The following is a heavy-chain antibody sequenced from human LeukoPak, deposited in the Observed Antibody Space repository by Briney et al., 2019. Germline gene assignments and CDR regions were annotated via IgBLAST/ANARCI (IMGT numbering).Heavy chain of an antibody. D-gene: IGHD6-19*01. CDR2: TYYRSKWYN. CDR3: ARALRLGWTGVDY. Sequence: SQTLSLTCAISGDIVSSNSAAWNWIRQSPSRGLEWLGRTYYRSKWYNDYAVSVKSRITINPDTSKNQFSLQLNSVTPEDTAVHYCARALRLGWTGVDYWGQGTLVTVSS. CDR1: GDIVSSNSAA. J-gene: IGHJ4*02. V-gene: IGHV6-1*01.